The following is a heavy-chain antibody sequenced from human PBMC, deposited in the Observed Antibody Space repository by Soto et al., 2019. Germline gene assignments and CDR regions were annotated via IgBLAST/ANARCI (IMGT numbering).Heavy chain of an antibody. CDR1: GYTFTSYG. J-gene: IGHJ6*02. Sequence: ASVKVSCKASGYTFTSYGISWVRQAPGQGLEWMGWISAYNGNTNYAQKLQGRVTMTTDTSTSTSYMELRSLRSDDTAVYYCARVRGVAICGVVTRGMDVWGQGTTVTVYS. CDR3: ARVRGVAICGVVTRGMDV. CDR2: ISAYNGNT. V-gene: IGHV1-18*01. D-gene: IGHD3-3*01.